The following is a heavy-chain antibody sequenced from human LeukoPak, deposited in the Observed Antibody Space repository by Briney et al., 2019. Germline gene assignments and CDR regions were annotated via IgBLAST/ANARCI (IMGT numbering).Heavy chain of an antibody. CDR3: VRGAKCSGGGCDSKEYVYYFDY. CDR2: MNPISSNT. V-gene: IGHV1-8*03. CDR1: GYTFSNND. Sequence: ASVKVSCKASGYTFSNNDINWVRQATGQGLEWMGWMNPISSNTGFAQKFQGRVTISRSTSISTAYMELSSLRSDDTAVYYCVRGAKCSGGGCDSKEYVYYFDYWGQGTLVTVSS. D-gene: IGHD6-25*01. J-gene: IGHJ4*02.